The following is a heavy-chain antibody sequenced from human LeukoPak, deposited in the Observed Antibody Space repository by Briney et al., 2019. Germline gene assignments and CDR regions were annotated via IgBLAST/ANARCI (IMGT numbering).Heavy chain of an antibody. CDR1: GFTFSSYA. V-gene: IGHV3-23*01. D-gene: IGHD6-13*01. CDR3: ALTNRYIAAAGTGDY. J-gene: IGHJ4*02. Sequence: GGSLRLSCAAPGFTFSSYAMSRVRQAPGKGLEWVSAISGSGGSTYYADSVKGRFTISRDNSKNTLYLQMNSLRAEDTAVYYCALTNRYIAAAGTGDYWGQGTLVTVSS. CDR2: ISGSGGST.